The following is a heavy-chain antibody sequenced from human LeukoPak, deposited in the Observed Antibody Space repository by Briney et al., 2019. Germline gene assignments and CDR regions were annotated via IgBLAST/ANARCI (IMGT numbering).Heavy chain of an antibody. CDR3: VKDLRSDFMGVLSRYLSY. CDR2: ISRNGGST. D-gene: IGHD2/OR15-2a*01. V-gene: IGHV3-64D*09. Sequence: GGSLRLSCSASGFTFSSFAMHWVRQAPGKGLEYVAAISRNGGSTYYADSVKGRFTISRDNSKNALYLQMSSLRAEDTAVYLCVKDLRSDFMGVLSRYLSYWGQGTLVTVSS. J-gene: IGHJ4*02. CDR1: GFTFSSFA.